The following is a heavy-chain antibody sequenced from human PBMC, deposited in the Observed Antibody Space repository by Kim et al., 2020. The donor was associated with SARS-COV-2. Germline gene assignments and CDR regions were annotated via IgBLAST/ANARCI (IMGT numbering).Heavy chain of an antibody. CDR2: INPGNGNT. D-gene: IGHD2-2*01. J-gene: IGHJ6*02. CDR1: GYSFTTYT. V-gene: IGHV1-3*01. Sequence: ASVKVSCKPSGYSFTTYTLHWVRQAPGQRPEWMGWINPGNGNTQYSQKLQGRGTITRDTSASTVYMELSSLRSEDTAVYYCARVVVADGVEAWREGTTVTVS. CDR3: ARVVVADGVEA.